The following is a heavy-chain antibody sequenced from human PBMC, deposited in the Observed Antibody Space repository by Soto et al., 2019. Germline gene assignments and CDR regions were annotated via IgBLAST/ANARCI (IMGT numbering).Heavy chain of an antibody. CDR2: IYYSGST. J-gene: IGHJ5*02. CDR1: GGSISSYY. CDR3: ARDYGDYALSFGWFDP. D-gene: IGHD4-17*01. Sequence: SETLSLTCTVSGGSISSYYWSWIRQPPGKGLEWIGYIYYSGSTNYNPSLKSRVTISVDTSKNQFSLKLSSVTAADTAVYYCARDYGDYALSFGWFDPWGQGTLVTVSS. V-gene: IGHV4-59*12.